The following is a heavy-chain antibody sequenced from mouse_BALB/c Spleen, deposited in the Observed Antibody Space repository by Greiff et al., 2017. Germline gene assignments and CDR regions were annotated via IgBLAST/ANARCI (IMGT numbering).Heavy chain of an antibody. CDR1: GYTFTDYA. D-gene: IGHD2-4*01. CDR3: ARCYDDDDDVSYYYAMDY. CDR2: ISTYYGDA. J-gene: IGHJ4*01. Sequence: QVQLQQSGAELVRPGVSVKISCKGSGYTFTDYAMHWVKQSHAKSLEWIGVISTYYGDASYNQKFKGKATMTVDKSSSTAYMELARLTSEDSAIYYCARCYDDDDDVSYYYAMDYWGQGTSVTVSA. V-gene: IGHV1S137*01.